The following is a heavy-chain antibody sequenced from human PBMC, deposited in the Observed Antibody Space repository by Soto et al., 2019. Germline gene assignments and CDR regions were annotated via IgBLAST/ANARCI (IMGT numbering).Heavy chain of an antibody. CDR3: ARDQEYDSSGYWFDP. CDR1: GGSISSGDYY. CDR2: IYYSGST. V-gene: IGHV4-30-4*02. Sequence: PSETLSLTCTVSGGSISSGDYYWSWIRQPPGKGWEWIGYIYYSGSTYYNPSLKSRVTISVDTSKNQFSLKRSSVTAADTAVYYCARDQEYDSSGYWFDPWGQGTLVTVSS. J-gene: IGHJ5*02. D-gene: IGHD3-22*01.